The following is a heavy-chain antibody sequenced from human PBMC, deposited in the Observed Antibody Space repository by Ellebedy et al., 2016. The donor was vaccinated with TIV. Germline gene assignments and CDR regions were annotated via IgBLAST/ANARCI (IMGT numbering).Heavy chain of an antibody. CDR2: IRGITYGGTT. CDR3: SRGRNYGVDY. CDR1: GFTFGDHT. D-gene: IGHD3-10*01. V-gene: IGHV3-49*03. J-gene: IGHJ4*01. Sequence: PGGSLRLSCTASGFTFGDHTMNWFRQAPGKGLEWVSFIRGITYGGTTEYAASVKGRFIISRDDSKSVAYLQMNSLKTEDTALYYCSRGRNYGVDYWGHGALVTVSS.